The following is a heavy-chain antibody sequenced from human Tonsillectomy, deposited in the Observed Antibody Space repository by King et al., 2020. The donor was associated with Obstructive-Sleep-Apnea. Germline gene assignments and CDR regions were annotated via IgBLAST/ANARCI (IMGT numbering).Heavy chain of an antibody. V-gene: IGHV4-4*02. CDR3: ARLSSSSGYGLDV. D-gene: IGHD6-6*01. Sequence: QLQESGPGLVKPSGTLSLTCAVSGASITSSSWWGWVRQPPGKGLEWIGEIYHSESTKFNPSLKSRVTISVDKSKNQFSLNLNSVTAADTAVYYCARLSSSSGYGLDVWGQGTTVTVSS. CDR2: IYHSEST. CDR1: GASITSSSW. J-gene: IGHJ6*02.